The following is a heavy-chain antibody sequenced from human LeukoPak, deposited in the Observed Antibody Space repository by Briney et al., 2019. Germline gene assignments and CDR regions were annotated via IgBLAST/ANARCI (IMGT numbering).Heavy chain of an antibody. CDR2: IYTSGST. J-gene: IGHJ4*02. Sequence: SETLSLACTVSGGSISSYYWSWIRQPAGKGLEWIGRIYTSGSTNYNPSLKSRVTMSVDTSKNQFSLKLSSVTAADTAVYYCATRLPVRGPYDYWGQGTLVTVSS. CDR1: GGSISSYY. D-gene: IGHD3-10*01. CDR3: ATRLPVRGPYDY. V-gene: IGHV4-4*07.